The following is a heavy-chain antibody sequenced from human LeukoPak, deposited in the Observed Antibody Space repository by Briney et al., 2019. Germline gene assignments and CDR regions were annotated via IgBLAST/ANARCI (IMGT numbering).Heavy chain of an antibody. CDR2: ISGSGGST. CDR3: AKASLYSGTPWGVFDI. CDR1: GFTFSSYA. V-gene: IGHV3-23*01. D-gene: IGHD1-26*01. J-gene: IGHJ3*02. Sequence: GGSLRLSCAASGFTFSSYAMSWVRQAPGKGLEWVSAISGSGGSTYYADSVKGRFAISRDNSKNTVFPQMNNMRAEDTAVYFCAKASLYSGTPWGVFDIWGQGTMVTVSS.